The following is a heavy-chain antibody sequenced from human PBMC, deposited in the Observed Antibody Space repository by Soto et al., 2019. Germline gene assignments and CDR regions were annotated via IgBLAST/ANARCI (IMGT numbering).Heavy chain of an antibody. V-gene: IGHV2-5*01. CDR1: GFSFSTSGVG. CDR2: IYWSGDE. D-gene: IGHD6-6*01. J-gene: IGHJ3*01. Sequence: QMTLKESGPTLVKPTQTLTLTCSFSGFSFSTSGVGVGWVRQPPGKALEWLVLIYWSGDEHYRPSLKSRLTITKDTSKNQVVLIMTNMDPVDTATYYCARGLATLPVFAFDVWGQGTTVTVSS. CDR3: ARGLATLPVFAFDV.